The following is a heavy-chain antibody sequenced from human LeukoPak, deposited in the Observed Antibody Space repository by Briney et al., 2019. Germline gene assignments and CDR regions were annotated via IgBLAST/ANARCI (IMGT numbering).Heavy chain of an antibody. CDR3: ARDTATAYYYYYGMDV. J-gene: IGHJ6*02. D-gene: IGHD1-26*01. V-gene: IGHV3-7*01. CDR2: IKQDGSEK. Sequence: PGGSLRLSCAASGFTFSSYWMSWVRQAPGKGLERVANIKQDGSEKYYVDSVKGRFTISRDNAKNSLYLQMNSLSAEDTAVYYCARDTATAYYYYYGMDVWGQGTTVTVSS. CDR1: GFTFSSYW.